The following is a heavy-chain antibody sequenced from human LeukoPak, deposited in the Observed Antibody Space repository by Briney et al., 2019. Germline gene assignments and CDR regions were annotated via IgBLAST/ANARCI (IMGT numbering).Heavy chain of an antibody. Sequence: SETLSLTCGVYGGSFSGYYWSWIRQPPGKGLEWIGDINHSGSTNYNPSPKSRVTISVDTSKNQFSLKLSSVTAADTDVYYCARAIVVPAAPPYYFDYWGQGTLVTVSS. J-gene: IGHJ4*02. CDR1: GGSFSGYY. D-gene: IGHD2-2*01. V-gene: IGHV4-34*01. CDR2: INHSGST. CDR3: ARAIVVPAAPPYYFDY.